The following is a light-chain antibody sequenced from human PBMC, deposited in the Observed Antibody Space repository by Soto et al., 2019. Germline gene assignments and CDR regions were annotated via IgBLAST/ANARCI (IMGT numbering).Light chain of an antibody. CDR1: QSVSSY. Sequence: EIVLTQSPGTLSLSPVERATLSCRASQSVSSYLAWYQQKPGQAPRLLIYDASNRATGIPARFSGSGSGTDFTLTISSLEPEDFAVYYCQQRSNWPLTLGGGTKVEIK. CDR2: DAS. J-gene: IGKJ4*01. CDR3: QQRSNWPLT. V-gene: IGKV3-11*01.